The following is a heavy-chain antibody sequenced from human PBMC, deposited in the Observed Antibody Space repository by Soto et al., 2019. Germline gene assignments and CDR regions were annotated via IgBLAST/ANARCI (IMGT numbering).Heavy chain of an antibody. CDR1: GFTFSSYA. CDR3: ARDMSGGTYNYYYGMDV. CDR2: ISGTGSPT. J-gene: IGHJ6*02. Sequence: EVQLLESGGGLGQPGGSLRLSCAASGFTFSSYAMTWVRQAPGRGLEWVSAISGTGSPTYYADSVKGRFTISRDNSKNTLYRPLNSLRAADTAGYYCARDMSGGTYNYYYGMDVWGQGTTVTVSS. V-gene: IGHV3-23*01. D-gene: IGHD1-26*01.